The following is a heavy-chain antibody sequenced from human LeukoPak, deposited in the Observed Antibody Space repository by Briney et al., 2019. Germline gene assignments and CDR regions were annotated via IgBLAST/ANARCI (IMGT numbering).Heavy chain of an antibody. CDR2: IIPIFGTA. V-gene: IGHV1-69*13. CDR1: GGTFSSYA. D-gene: IGHD1-26*01. Sequence: ASVKVSCKASGGTFSSYAISWVRQAPGQGLEWMGGIIPIFGTANYAQKFQGRVTITADESTSTAYMELSSLRSEDTAVYYCAREAFLVGAKYFDYWGQGTLVNVSS. J-gene: IGHJ4*02. CDR3: AREAFLVGAKYFDY.